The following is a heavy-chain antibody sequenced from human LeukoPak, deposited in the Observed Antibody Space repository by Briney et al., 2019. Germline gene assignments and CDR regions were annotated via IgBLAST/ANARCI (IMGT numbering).Heavy chain of an antibody. CDR1: GFTFSSYA. D-gene: IGHD2/OR15-2a*01. CDR2: FSGSGDST. CDR3: AKTPHVLRGGHYYFDY. J-gene: IGHJ4*02. Sequence: PGGSLRLSCAASGFTFSSYAMSWVRQAPGKGLEWVSAFSGSGDSTYYADSVKGRFTISRDNSKNTLYLQMDSLRAEDTAIYYCAKTPHVLRGGHYYFDYWGQGTLVTVSS. V-gene: IGHV3-23*01.